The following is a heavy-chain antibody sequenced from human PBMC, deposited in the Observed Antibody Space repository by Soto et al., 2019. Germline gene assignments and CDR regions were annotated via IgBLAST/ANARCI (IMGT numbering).Heavy chain of an antibody. CDR2: ISTSGSTV. CDR1: RFTFSTYE. CDR3: VRYCSTTLCNGVATRTFDY. J-gene: IGHJ4*02. V-gene: IGHV3-48*03. D-gene: IGHD2-2*01. Sequence: GGSLRLSCAASRFTFSTYEMNWVRQAPGKGLEWVSYISTSGSTVYYADSVKGRFTISRDNTRNSLYLQMNSLRDEDTALYYCVRYCSTTLCNGVATRTFDYWGQGTLVTVS.